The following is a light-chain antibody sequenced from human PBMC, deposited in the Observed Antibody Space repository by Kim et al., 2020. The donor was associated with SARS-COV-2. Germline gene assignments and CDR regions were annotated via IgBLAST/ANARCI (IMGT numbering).Light chain of an antibody. J-gene: IGLJ3*02. V-gene: IGLV1-44*01. CDR3: ATWDDSLDVWM. CDR1: SSNIGSNT. Sequence: GQGVTISCSGSSSNIGSNTVNWYQQFPGTAPQLLIDTDDRRPSGVSDRVSCSKSATSASLAISALRSEDEADYYCATWDDSLDVWMFGGGTQLTVL. CDR2: TDD.